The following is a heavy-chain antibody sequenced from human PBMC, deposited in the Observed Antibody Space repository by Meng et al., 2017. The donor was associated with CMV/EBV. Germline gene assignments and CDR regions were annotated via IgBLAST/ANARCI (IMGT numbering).Heavy chain of an antibody. V-gene: IGHV1-2*02. CDR3: ARVCSSTSCRGLRGYYGMDV. Sequence: ASVKVSCKASGYTFTGYYMHWVRQAPGQGLEWMGWINPNSGGPNYAQKFQGRVTMTRDTSISTAYMELSRLRSDDTAVYYCARVCSSTSCRGLRGYYGMDVWGQGTTVTVSS. D-gene: IGHD2-2*01. J-gene: IGHJ6*02. CDR1: GYTFTGYY. CDR2: INPNSGGP.